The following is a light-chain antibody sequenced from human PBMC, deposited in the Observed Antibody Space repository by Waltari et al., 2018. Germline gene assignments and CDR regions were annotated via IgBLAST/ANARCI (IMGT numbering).Light chain of an antibody. Sequence: QSVLTQPPSVSAAPGQKVTISCAGSSSDIGNSHVSWYPQLPGTAPKLLIHYTTKRPPGIPVRVSASKSGTSATLGISGLQTGDEADYFCGTWDTRLSIYVFGTGTKVTVL. J-gene: IGLJ1*01. CDR3: GTWDTRLSIYV. CDR2: YTT. CDR1: SSDIGNSH. V-gene: IGLV1-51*01.